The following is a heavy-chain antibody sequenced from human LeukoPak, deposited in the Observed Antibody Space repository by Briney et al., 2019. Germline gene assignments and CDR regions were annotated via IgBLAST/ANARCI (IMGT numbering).Heavy chain of an antibody. CDR1: GLTFSSHS. CDR2: ISSSSTTT. D-gene: IGHD3-22*01. V-gene: IGHV3-48*04. CDR3: ASLPRGDSSI. J-gene: IGHJ4*02. Sequence: PGGSLRLSCVVSGLTFSSHSMNWVRQAPGKGLEWLSHISSSSTTTSYADSVKGRFTISRDNAKNSLYLQMNSLRAEDTAVYYCASLPRGDSSIWGQGTLVTVSS.